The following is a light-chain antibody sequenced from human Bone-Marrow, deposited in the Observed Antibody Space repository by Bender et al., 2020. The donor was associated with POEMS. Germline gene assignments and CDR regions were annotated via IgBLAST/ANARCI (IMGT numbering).Light chain of an antibody. V-gene: IGLV2-14*01. Sequence: QSALTPPASVSGSPGQSITISCTGTSSDVGGYNYVSWYQQHPGKAPKLLIYDVSNRPSGVSNRFSGSKSGNTASLTISGLQAEDEADYHCCSYAGTYTWVFGGGTTLTVL. CDR2: DVS. CDR1: SSDVGGYNY. CDR3: CSYAGTYTWV. J-gene: IGLJ3*02.